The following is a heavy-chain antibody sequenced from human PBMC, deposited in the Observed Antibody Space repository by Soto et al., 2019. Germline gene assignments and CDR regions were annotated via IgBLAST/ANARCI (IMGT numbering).Heavy chain of an antibody. J-gene: IGHJ3*02. CDR2: IRSKANSYAT. D-gene: IGHD4-17*01. V-gene: IGHV3-73*01. CDR1: GFTFSGSA. CDR3: TRHPGLGDYKWGAFDI. Sequence: GGSLRLSCAASGFTFSGSAMHWVRQASGKGLEWVGRIRSKANSYATAYAASVKGRFTISRDDSKNTAYLQMNSLKTEDTAVYYCTRHPGLGDYKWGAFDIWGQGTMVTVSS.